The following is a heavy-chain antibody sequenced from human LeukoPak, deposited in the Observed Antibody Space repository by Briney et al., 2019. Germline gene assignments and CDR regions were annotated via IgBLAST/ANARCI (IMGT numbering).Heavy chain of an antibody. V-gene: IGHV3-30-3*01. D-gene: IGHD2-15*01. CDR3: ARAQYSDY. CDR2: ISYDGSNK. Sequence: GGSLRLSCAASGFTFSSYAMHWVRQAPGKGLEWVAVISYDGSNKYYADSVKGRFTISRDNAKNSLSLQMNSLRAEDTAVYYCARAQYSDYWGQGTLVTVSS. CDR1: GFTFSSYA. J-gene: IGHJ4*02.